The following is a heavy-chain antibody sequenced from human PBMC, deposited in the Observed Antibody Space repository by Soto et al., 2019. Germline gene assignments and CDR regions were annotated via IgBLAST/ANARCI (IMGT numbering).Heavy chain of an antibody. D-gene: IGHD3-3*01. V-gene: IGHV1-8*01. CDR2: MNPNSGNT. Sequence: ASVKVSCKASGYTFTSYDINWVRQATRQGLEWMGWMNPNSGNTGYAQKFQGRVTMTRNTSISTAYMELSSLRSEDTAVYYCAKNYYDFWSGYYHDYYYYMDVWGKGTTVTVSS. J-gene: IGHJ6*03. CDR3: AKNYYDFWSGYYHDYYYYMDV. CDR1: GYTFTSYD.